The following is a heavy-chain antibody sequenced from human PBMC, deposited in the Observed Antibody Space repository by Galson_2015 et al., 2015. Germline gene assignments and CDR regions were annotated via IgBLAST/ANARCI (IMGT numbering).Heavy chain of an antibody. D-gene: IGHD3-16*01. J-gene: IGHJ4*02. CDR2: INSDGTSK. Sequence: SLGLSCAASGFTFSSDWMHWVRHAPGKGLVWISRINSDGTSKTYADSVKGRFTISRDNAKNTLYLQMNSLRAVDTAVYYCARDPLWDRTVGFDYWGQGTLVTVSS. V-gene: IGHV3-74*01. CDR1: GFTFSSDW. CDR3: ARDPLWDRTVGFDY.